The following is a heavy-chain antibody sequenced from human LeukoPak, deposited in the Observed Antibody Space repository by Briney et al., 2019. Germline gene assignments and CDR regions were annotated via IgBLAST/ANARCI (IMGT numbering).Heavy chain of an antibody. V-gene: IGHV3-21*01. CDR3: AREGYFDWLSPEYYFDY. CDR1: GFTFSSYN. J-gene: IGHJ4*02. CDR2: ISSSSTYI. Sequence: GGSLRLSCAASGFTFSSYNMNWVRQAPGKGLEWVSSISSSSTYIYYVDSVKGRFTISRDNSKNTLYLQMNSLRAEDTAVYYCAREGYFDWLSPEYYFDYWGQGTLVTVSS. D-gene: IGHD3-9*01.